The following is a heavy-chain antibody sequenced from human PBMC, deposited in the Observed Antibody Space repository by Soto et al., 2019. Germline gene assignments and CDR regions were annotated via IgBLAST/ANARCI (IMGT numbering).Heavy chain of an antibody. CDR1: GGSISGYY. CDR2: INPSGTT. V-gene: IGHV4-34*01. D-gene: IGHD3-22*01. Sequence: TLSITFAVSGGSISGYYWSWIRQPPGRGLEWIGEINPSGTTNYNPSLKGRVAMSVDTSKNQFSVRLSSVTAADTAVYYCAREFYFESSGHQFEYWGQGALVTVSS. CDR3: AREFYFESSGHQFEY. J-gene: IGHJ4*02.